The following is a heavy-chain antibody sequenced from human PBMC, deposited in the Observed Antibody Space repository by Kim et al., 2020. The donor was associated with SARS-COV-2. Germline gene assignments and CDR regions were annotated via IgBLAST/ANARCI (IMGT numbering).Heavy chain of an antibody. CDR3: ARDVGVGSRHRDY. V-gene: IGHV3-11*01. J-gene: IGHJ4*02. D-gene: IGHD2-8*01. Sequence: YADSVKGRFTISMDNARNSLSLQMSSLRAEDTAVYYCARDVGVGSRHRDYWGQGTLVTVSS.